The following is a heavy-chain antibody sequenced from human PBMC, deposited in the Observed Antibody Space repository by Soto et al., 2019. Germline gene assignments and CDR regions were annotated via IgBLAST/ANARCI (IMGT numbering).Heavy chain of an antibody. CDR3: ARDSYSGSYVH. D-gene: IGHD1-26*01. CDR2: INPKDGDT. CDR1: GYTFTAYS. Sequence: GPSVKVSCKASGYTFTAYSIHWLRQAPGPGLEWMGWINPKDGDTNYAQKFQDRVTMTSDTSISTVSMDLSRLTSDDTAVYFCARDSYSGSYVHWGQGTLVTVSS. J-gene: IGHJ4*02. V-gene: IGHV1-2*02.